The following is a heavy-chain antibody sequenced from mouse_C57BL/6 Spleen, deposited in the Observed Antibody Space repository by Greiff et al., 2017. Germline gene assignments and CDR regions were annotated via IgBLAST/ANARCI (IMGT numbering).Heavy chain of an antibody. D-gene: IGHD6-1*01. CDR2: INPSSGYT. V-gene: IGHV1-4*01. Sequence: QVQLKQSGAELVRPGASVKMCCKASGYTFTSYTMHWVKQRTGQGLEWIGYINPSSGYTKYNQKFKDKATLTVDKSSSTAYMQLSSLTSEDSAVSCYATSSFECGYLDVWGKGTTVTVSS. J-gene: IGHJ1*03. CDR1: GYTFTSYT. CDR3: ATSSFECGYLDV.